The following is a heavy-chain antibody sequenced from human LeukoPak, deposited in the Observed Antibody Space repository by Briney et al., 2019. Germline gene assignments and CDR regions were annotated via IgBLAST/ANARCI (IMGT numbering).Heavy chain of an antibody. CDR1: GYTFTSYW. V-gene: IGHV5-51*01. CDR2: IYPGDSGT. J-gene: IGHJ4*02. Sequence: GESLKISCETSGYTFTSYWIGWVRQMPGKGLEWMGIIYPGDSGTRYISSFPGQVTISADKSISTAYLQWSNLKASDTAMYHCARTKRYCSVGGGCHFDYWGRGTLVTVSS. D-gene: IGHD2-21*01. CDR3: ARTKRYCSVGGGCHFDY.